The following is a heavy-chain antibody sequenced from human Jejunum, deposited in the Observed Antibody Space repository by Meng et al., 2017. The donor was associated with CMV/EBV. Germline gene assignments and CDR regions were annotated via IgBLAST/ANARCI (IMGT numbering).Heavy chain of an antibody. Sequence: FSSYSMNWVRQAPGKGLEWVSSISSSSYIYYADSVKGRFTISRDNAKNSLYLQMNSLRAEDTAVYYCARGSWDFWSGPSVYYFDYWGQGTLVTVSS. D-gene: IGHD3-3*01. V-gene: IGHV3-21*01. CDR2: ISSSSYI. J-gene: IGHJ4*02. CDR3: ARGSWDFWSGPSVYYFDY. CDR1: FSSYS.